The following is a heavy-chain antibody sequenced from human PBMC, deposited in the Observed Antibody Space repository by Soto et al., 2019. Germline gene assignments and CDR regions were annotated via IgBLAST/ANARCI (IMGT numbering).Heavy chain of an antibody. D-gene: IGHD2-2*01. J-gene: IGHJ6*02. CDR1: GYSFTSHL. V-gene: IGHV5-51*01. CDR2: IYPSDSDI. Sequence: PGESLKISFKTSGYSFTSHLISWVRQMPGKGLEWMGIIYPSDSDIRYRPSFQGQVTISVEKSISTAYLQWSSLKASETATYYCARQDYSNYRGGMDVSGQGTTLALSS. CDR3: ARQDYSNYRGGMDV.